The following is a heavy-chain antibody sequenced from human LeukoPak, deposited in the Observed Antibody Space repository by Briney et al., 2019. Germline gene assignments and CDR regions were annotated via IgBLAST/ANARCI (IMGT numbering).Heavy chain of an antibody. Sequence: GGSLRLSCAASRFTFRTSGMHWVRQAPGKGLEWVAFIQYPERDQYYADSVKGRFTISRDNSKNTLYLQMNSLRAEDTAVLYCSKVSGVRAYGYFDYWGQGTLVTVSS. V-gene: IGHV3-30*02. J-gene: IGHJ4*02. D-gene: IGHD1-26*01. CDR3: SKVSGVRAYGYFDY. CDR1: RFTFRTSG. CDR2: IQYPERDQ.